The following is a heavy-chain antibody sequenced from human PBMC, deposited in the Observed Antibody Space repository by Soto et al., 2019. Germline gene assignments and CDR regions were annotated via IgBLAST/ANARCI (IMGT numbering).Heavy chain of an antibody. CDR2: IDPSDSYT. J-gene: IGHJ6*02. CDR3: ASTIAARPYYYGVDV. CDR1: GYSFTSYW. Sequence: PGESLKLSCKGSGYSFTSYWMSWVRQMPGKGLEWMGRIDPSDSYTNYSPSFQGHVTISADKSISTAYLQWSSLKASDTAMYYCASTIAARPYYYGVDVWGQGTTVTVYS. D-gene: IGHD6-6*01. V-gene: IGHV5-10-1*01.